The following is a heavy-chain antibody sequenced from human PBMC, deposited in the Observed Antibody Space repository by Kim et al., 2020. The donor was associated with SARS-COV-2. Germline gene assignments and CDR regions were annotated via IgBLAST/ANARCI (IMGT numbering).Heavy chain of an antibody. D-gene: IGHD3-10*01. Sequence: SVKGRFTISRDTAKISLYLQVNSLRAEDAAVYYCARGYGSGSSYYYYGMDVWGQGTTVTVSS. J-gene: IGHJ6*02. V-gene: IGHV3-7*04. CDR3: ARGYGSGSSYYYYGMDV.